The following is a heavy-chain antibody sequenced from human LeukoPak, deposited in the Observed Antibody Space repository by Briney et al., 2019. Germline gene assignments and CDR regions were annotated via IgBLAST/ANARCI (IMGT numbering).Heavy chain of an antibody. V-gene: IGHV1-46*01. Sequence: ASVKVSCKASGYTFTSYYMHWVRQAPGQGLEWMGIINPSGGSTSYAQKFQGRVTMTRDTSTSTVYMELSGLRSEDTAVYYCATTRGLIFQSDDAFDIWGQGTMVTVSS. J-gene: IGHJ3*02. D-gene: IGHD3/OR15-3a*01. CDR2: INPSGGST. CDR3: ATTRGLIFQSDDAFDI. CDR1: GYTFTSYY.